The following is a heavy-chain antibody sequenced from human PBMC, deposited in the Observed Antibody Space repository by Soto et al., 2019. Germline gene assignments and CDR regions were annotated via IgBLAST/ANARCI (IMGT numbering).Heavy chain of an antibody. J-gene: IGHJ4*02. Sequence: PGESLKISCQASGYTFATHWIGWVRQMPGKGLEWMAIIYPGDSDIKYSPSFLGQVTISADKSLSTAYLQWSSLKASDTAMYFCACGPNAFRFDYRGQGALVTVS. CDR2: IYPGDSDI. CDR1: GYTFATHW. CDR3: ACGPNAFRFDY. D-gene: IGHD3-3*02. V-gene: IGHV5-51*01.